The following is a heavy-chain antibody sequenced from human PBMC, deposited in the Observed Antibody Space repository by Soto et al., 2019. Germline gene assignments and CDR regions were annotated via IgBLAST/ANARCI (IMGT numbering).Heavy chain of an antibody. CDR1: GGSISSYY. Sequence: TSETLSLTCTVAGGSISSYYWSWIRQPPGKGLEWIGYIYYSGSTNYNPSLKSRVTISVDTSKNQFSLKLSSVTAADTAVYYCTTNYYDSSGYDNWFDPWGQGTLVTVSS. CDR2: IYYSGST. CDR3: TTNYYDSSGYDNWFDP. D-gene: IGHD3-22*01. V-gene: IGHV4-59*01. J-gene: IGHJ5*02.